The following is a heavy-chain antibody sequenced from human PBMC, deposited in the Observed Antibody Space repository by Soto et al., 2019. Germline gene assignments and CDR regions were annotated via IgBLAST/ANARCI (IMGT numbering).Heavy chain of an antibody. CDR2: IYGGGTT. D-gene: IGHD6-19*01. V-gene: IGHV3-53*01. Sequence: EVQLVASGGGLIQQGGSLRLSCAASGFAVSSKYMTWVRQAPGKGLEWVSVIYGGGTTYYADSVKGRFTISRDTSKNTLYLQMNSLRAEDTAVYYCVQTTGWPGFDFWGQGTLVTVSS. CDR1: GFAVSSKY. CDR3: VQTTGWPGFDF. J-gene: IGHJ4*02.